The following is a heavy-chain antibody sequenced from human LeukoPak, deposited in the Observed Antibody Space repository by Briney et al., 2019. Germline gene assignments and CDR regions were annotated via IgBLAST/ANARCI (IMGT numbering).Heavy chain of an antibody. D-gene: IGHD6-19*01. CDR1: GGSISSYY. CDR2: IYTSGST. J-gene: IGHJ4*02. Sequence: SETLSLTCTVSGGSISSYYWSWIRQPAGKGLEWIGRIYTSGSTNYNPSLKSRVTMSVDTSKNQFSLKLGSVTAADTAVYYCARDLGPYSSGWFNKGYWGQGTLVTVSS. CDR3: ARDLGPYSSGWFNKGY. V-gene: IGHV4-4*07.